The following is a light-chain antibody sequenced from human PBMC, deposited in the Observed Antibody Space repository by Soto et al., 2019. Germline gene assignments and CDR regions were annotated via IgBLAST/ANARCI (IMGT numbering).Light chain of an antibody. CDR1: QSISSW. CDR2: DAS. J-gene: IGKJ1*01. CDR3: QQYNSYSRT. V-gene: IGKV1-5*01. Sequence: DIQMTQSPSTLSASVGDRVTITCRASQSISSWLAWYQQKPGKAPKLLIYDASSLESGVPSRFSGSGSGTECTLTISSLQPDDVPTYYCQQYNSYSRTFGQGTKVDIK.